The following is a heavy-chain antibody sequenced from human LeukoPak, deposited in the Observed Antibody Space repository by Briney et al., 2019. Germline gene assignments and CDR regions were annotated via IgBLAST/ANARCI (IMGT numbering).Heavy chain of an antibody. CDR3: TTTLVGATDLDY. J-gene: IGHJ4*02. CDR2: ITNSGTTI. CDR1: GFTFSSYA. D-gene: IGHD1-26*01. V-gene: IGHV3-48*04. Sequence: GGSLRLSCAASGFTFSSYAMHWVRQAPGKGLEWVSYITNSGTTIYYADSVKGRFTISRDNAKNSLYLQMNSLRAEDTAVYYCTTTLVGATDLDYWGQGTLVTVSS.